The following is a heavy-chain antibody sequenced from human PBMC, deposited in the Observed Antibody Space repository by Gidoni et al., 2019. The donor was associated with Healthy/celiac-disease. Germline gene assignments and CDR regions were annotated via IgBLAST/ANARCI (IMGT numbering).Heavy chain of an antibody. CDR3: ARDHHDYGDY. Sequence: STYYNPSLKSRVTISVDTSKNQFSLKLSSVTAADTAVYYCARDHHDYGDYWGQGTLVTVPS. J-gene: IGHJ4*02. CDR2: ST. V-gene: IGHV4-39*02.